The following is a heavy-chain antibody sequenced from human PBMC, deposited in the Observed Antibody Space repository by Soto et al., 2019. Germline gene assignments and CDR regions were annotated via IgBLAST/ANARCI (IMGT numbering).Heavy chain of an antibody. D-gene: IGHD3-9*01. J-gene: IGHJ6*02. Sequence: SETRSLTCTVSDDFISSYYWNWIRQPAGKGLEWIGRVSTSGATNYNPSLESRVTMSVDTSKKQFSLKLTSVTAADTAVYFCARADYENFTGPYAMALWRQGTTVTVSS. CDR3: ARADYENFTGPYAMAL. V-gene: IGHV4-4*07. CDR2: VSTSGAT. CDR1: DDFISSYY.